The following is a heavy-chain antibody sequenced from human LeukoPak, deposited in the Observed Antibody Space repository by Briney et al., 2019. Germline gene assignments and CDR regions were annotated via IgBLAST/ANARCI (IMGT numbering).Heavy chain of an antibody. CDR2: IYSGGST. V-gene: IGHV3-66*02. CDR1: GFTVSSNY. D-gene: IGHD3/OR15-3a*01. J-gene: IGHJ4*02. CDR3: VTARTGLFDY. Sequence: GGSLRLSCAASGFTVSSNYMSWVRQAPGKGLEWVSVIYSGGSTYYADSVKGRFTLSRDNSKNTLYLQMNSLRAEDTAVYYYVTARTGLFDYWGQGTLVTVSS.